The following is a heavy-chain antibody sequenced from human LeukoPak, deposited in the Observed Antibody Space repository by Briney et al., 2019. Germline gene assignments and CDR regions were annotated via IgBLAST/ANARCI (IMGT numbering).Heavy chain of an antibody. V-gene: IGHV4-30-2*01. J-gene: IGHJ5*02. Sequence: SQTLSLTCTVSGGSISSGGYYWSWIRQPPGKGLEWIGYIYHSGSTYYNPSLKSRVTISVDTSKNQFSLKLSSVTAADTAVYYCARAGLLAPKRWFDPWGQGTLVTVSS. CDR1: GGSISSGGYY. CDR3: ARAGLLAPKRWFDP. CDR2: IYHSGST. D-gene: IGHD2-15*01.